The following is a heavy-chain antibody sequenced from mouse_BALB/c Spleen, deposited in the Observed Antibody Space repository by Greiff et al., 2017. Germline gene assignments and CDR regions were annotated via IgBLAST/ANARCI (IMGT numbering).Heavy chain of an antibody. Sequence: DVKLVESGGGLVKPGGSLKLSCAASGFTFSSYTMSWVRQTPEKRLEWVATISSGGSYTYYPDSVKGRFTISRDNAKNTLYLQMSSLKSEDTAMYYCTRAGDYYGYEAAMDYWGQGTSVTVSS. J-gene: IGHJ4*01. D-gene: IGHD1-2*01. V-gene: IGHV5-6-4*01. CDR3: TRAGDYYGYEAAMDY. CDR2: ISSGGSYT. CDR1: GFTFSSYT.